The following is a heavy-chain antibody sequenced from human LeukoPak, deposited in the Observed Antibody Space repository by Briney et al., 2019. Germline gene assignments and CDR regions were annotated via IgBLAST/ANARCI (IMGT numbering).Heavy chain of an antibody. CDR2: ISSSSSYI. CDR1: GFTLSSYW. D-gene: IGHD1-26*01. J-gene: IGHJ4*02. V-gene: IGHV3-21*01. CDR3: ARDRRYSGYVDY. Sequence: GGSLRLSCAASGFTLSSYWMHWVRQAPGKGLEWVSSISSSSSYIYYADSVKGRFTISRDNAKNSLYLQMNSLRAEDTAVYYCARDRRYSGYVDYWGQGTLVTVSS.